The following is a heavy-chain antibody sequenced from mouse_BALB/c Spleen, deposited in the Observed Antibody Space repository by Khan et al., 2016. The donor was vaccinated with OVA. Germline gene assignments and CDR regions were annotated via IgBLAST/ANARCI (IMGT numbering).Heavy chain of an antibody. V-gene: IGHV14-3*02. D-gene: IGHD1-1*02. Sequence: VQLKESGAELVRPGASVKLSCTASGFNVKDTYIHWMNQRPEQGLEWIGRIDPANGDTKYGPKFQDKATITADTSSNTAYLYLSSLTSEDTAVYYCATLCGSPFAYWGQGTLVTVSA. CDR1: GFNVKDTY. J-gene: IGHJ3*01. CDR3: ATLCGSPFAY. CDR2: IDPANGDT.